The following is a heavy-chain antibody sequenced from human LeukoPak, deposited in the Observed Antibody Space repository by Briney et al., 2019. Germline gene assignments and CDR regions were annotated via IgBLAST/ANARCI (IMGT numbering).Heavy chain of an antibody. CDR2: IRYDGSNK. J-gene: IGHJ4*02. CDR3: AKARELVPAASGKYYFDY. D-gene: IGHD2-2*01. CDR1: GFTFSSYG. V-gene: IGHV3-30*02. Sequence: GGSLRLSCAASGFTFSSYGIHWVRQAPGKGLEWVAFIRYDGSNKYYADSVKGRFTISRDNSKNTLYLQMNSLRAEDTAVYYCAKARELVPAASGKYYFDYWGQGTLVTVSS.